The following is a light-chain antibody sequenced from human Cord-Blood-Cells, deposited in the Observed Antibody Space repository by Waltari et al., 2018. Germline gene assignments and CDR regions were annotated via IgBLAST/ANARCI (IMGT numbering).Light chain of an antibody. V-gene: IGKV1-5*01. CDR1: QSISSW. CDR2: VAS. Sequence: DIQMTQSPSTLSASVGDRVTITCRASQSISSWLAWYQQKPGKAPKLLIYVASSLESGVPSRFSGSVSGTEFTLTISSLQPDDFATYYCQQYNSYSTFGQGTKVEIK. CDR3: QQYNSYST. J-gene: IGKJ1*01.